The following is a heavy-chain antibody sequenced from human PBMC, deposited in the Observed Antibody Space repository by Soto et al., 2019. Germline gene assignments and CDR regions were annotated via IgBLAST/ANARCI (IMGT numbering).Heavy chain of an antibody. V-gene: IGHV4-4*02. CDR2: IYHSGST. CDR1: GGCISSSNW. Sequence: SETLSLTCAVSGGCISSSNWWSWVRQPPGKGLEWIGEIYHSGSTNYNPSLKSRVTISVDKSKNQFSLKLSSVTAADTAVYYCARDLGLFGGGEGLGLYYYYGMGVWGQGTTVTVPS. J-gene: IGHJ6*02. CDR3: ARDLGLFGGGEGLGLYYYYGMGV. D-gene: IGHD3-16*01.